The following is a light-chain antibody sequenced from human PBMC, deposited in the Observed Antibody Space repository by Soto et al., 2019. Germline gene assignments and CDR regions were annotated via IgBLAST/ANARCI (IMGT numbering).Light chain of an antibody. CDR3: QQYGSSPYS. V-gene: IGKV3-20*01. CDR1: QSVSSSY. CDR2: GAS. Sequence: EIVLTQSPGTLSLSPGERATLSCRASQSVSSSYLAWYQQKPVQAPRLLIYGASNSATGIPDRFSGSRSGTDFTLTISRLEPEDFAVYYCQQYGSSPYSFGQGTKLEIK. J-gene: IGKJ2*03.